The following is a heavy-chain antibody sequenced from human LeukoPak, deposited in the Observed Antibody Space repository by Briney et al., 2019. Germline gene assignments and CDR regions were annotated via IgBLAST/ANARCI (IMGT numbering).Heavy chain of an antibody. CDR1: GGSISSGGSS. CDR3: ARTRRVVVTYYYYYGMDV. V-gene: IGHV4-30-2*01. D-gene: IGHD3-22*01. Sequence: SETLSLTCAVSGGSISSGGSSRSWIRQPPGEGLEWIGYIYHSGSTYYNPSLKSRVTISVDTSKNQFSLKLSSVTAADTAVYYCARTRRVVVTYYYYYGMDVWGQGTTVTVSS. CDR2: IYHSGST. J-gene: IGHJ6*02.